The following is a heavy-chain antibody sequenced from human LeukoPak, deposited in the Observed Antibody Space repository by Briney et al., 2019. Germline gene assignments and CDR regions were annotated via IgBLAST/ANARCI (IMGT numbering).Heavy chain of an antibody. D-gene: IGHD1-26*01. V-gene: IGHV3-21*06. J-gene: IGHJ3*02. CDR1: GFTLRSYT. Sequence: GGSLRLSFAASGFTLRSYTMNWVRQAPGKGLEWVSSIGISSNKIYYADSVKGRFIISRDNAEHLLFLQMNSLRAEDTAVYYCARKAQTGSHSGPFDIWGQGTLVTVSS. CDR2: IGISSNKI. CDR3: ARKAQTGSHSGPFDI.